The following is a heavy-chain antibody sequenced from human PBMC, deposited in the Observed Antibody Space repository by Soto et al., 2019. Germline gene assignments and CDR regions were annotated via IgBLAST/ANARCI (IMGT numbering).Heavy chain of an antibody. J-gene: IGHJ4*02. CDR3: ARGYCSSSSCYWNFDY. CDR1: GFTFSGYE. CDR2: ISSSANTI. Sequence: PGGSLRLSCAASGFTFSGYEMNWVRQAPGKGLEWASYISSSANTIFYADSVKGRFTISRDNAKNSLYLQMNSLRAEDTAIYYCARGYCSSSSCYWNFDYWGQGTLVTVSS. D-gene: IGHD2-2*01. V-gene: IGHV3-48*03.